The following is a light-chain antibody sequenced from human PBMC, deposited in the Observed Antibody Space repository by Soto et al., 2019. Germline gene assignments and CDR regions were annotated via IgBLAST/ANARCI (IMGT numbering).Light chain of an antibody. J-gene: IGKJ5*01. CDR1: QSVSRY. Sequence: DIVLTQSPATLSLSPGEGATLSCRASQSVSRYLAWYQQKPGQAPRLLVYDASTRATGIPARFSGSGSGTDFTLTISSLEPEDFAVYYCQQRSDQITFGQGTRLEIK. V-gene: IGKV3-11*01. CDR3: QQRSDQIT. CDR2: DAS.